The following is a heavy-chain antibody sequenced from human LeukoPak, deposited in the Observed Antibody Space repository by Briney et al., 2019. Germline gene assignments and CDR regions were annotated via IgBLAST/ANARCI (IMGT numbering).Heavy chain of an antibody. D-gene: IGHD6-6*01. J-gene: IGHJ4*02. Sequence: GGSLRLSCAASGFSFSSYWMTWVRQAPGKGLEWVGRIKSKTDGGTTDYAAPVKGRFTISRDDSKNTLFLQMNSLKTEDTAVYYCTSLEVVRRIATRPAGGDYWGQGTLVTVSS. CDR2: IKSKTDGGTT. CDR3: TSLEVVRRIATRPAGGDY. CDR1: GFSFSSYW. V-gene: IGHV3-15*01.